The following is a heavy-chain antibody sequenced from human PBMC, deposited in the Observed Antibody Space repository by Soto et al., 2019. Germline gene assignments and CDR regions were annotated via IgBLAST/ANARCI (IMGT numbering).Heavy chain of an antibody. J-gene: IGHJ5*02. CDR3: ARYYYGSGSFDGWFDP. Sequence: QVQLQESGPGLVKPSETLSLTCTVSGGSISSYYWSWIRQPPGKGLEWIGYIYYSGSTNYNPSLKCRVTLSVDTSKNQFALKLSSVTAADTAVYYCARYYYGSGSFDGWFDPWGQGTLVTVSS. D-gene: IGHD3-10*01. V-gene: IGHV4-59*01. CDR2: IYYSGST. CDR1: GGSISSYY.